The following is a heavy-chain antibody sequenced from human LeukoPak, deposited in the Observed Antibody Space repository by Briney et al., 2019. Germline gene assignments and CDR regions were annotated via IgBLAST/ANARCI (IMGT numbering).Heavy chain of an antibody. V-gene: IGHV3-21*01. CDR3: ARGHYDVLAASYKWTPDY. J-gene: IGHJ4*02. CDR1: GFTFNTFN. Sequence: GGSLRLSCAASGFTFNTFNMNWVRQAPGKGLEWVSSITSGGDYIYYADSVKGRFTTSRDNAKNSLPLQLNSLRVEDTAVYYCARGHYDVLAASYKWTPDYWGQGTLVTASS. D-gene: IGHD3-9*01. CDR2: ITSGGDYI.